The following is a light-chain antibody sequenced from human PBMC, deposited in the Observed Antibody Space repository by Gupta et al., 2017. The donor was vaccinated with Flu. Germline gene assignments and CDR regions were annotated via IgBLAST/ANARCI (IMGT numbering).Light chain of an antibody. V-gene: IGLV4-69*01. CDR1: SGHSTYA. J-gene: IGLJ3*02. Sequence: LVVTQSPSASASLGASVKLTCTLSSGHSTYAIAWHQQQPEKGPRFLMKLKSDGSHTKGDGVPDRFSGSSSGAERYLTISGRQSDDEADYYCQTWATGIRVFGGGTKLTVL. CDR2: LKSDGSH. CDR3: QTWATGIRV.